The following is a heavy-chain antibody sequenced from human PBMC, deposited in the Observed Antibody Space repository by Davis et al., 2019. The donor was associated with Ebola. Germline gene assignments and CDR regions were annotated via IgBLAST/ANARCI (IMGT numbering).Heavy chain of an antibody. D-gene: IGHD4-11*01. Sequence: ASVKVSCKASGYTFTSYGISWVRQAPGQGLEWMGWISAYNGNTNYAQKLQGRVTMTRDTSTSTAYMELRSLRSDDTAVYYCARDQGTVTTSTFDPWGQGTLVTVSS. CDR2: ISAYNGNT. CDR3: ARDQGTVTTSTFDP. V-gene: IGHV1-18*01. CDR1: GYTFTSYG. J-gene: IGHJ5*02.